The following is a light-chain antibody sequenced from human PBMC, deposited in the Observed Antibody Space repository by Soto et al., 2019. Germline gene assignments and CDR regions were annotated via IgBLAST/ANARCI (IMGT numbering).Light chain of an antibody. Sequence: PGERATLSCRTSQSVGRNLAWYQQKAGQAPRLLMYDTSNRATGIPARFSGSGSGTDFTLTISTLEPEDFGVYYCQTRSNWPLTFGGGTKVEIK. V-gene: IGKV3-11*01. CDR2: DTS. CDR3: QTRSNWPLT. J-gene: IGKJ4*01. CDR1: QSVGRN.